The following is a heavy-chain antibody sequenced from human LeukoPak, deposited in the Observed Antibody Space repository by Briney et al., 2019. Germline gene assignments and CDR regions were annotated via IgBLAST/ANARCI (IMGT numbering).Heavy chain of an antibody. Sequence: GASVKVSCKASGYTFTSYGISWVRQAPGQGLEWMGWISAYNGNTNYAQKLQGRVTMTTDTSTSTAYMELRSLRSDDTAVYYCARSRINGLWFGDLGYWGQGTLVTVSS. CDR1: GYTFTSYG. V-gene: IGHV1-18*01. CDR3: ARSRINGLWFGDLGY. CDR2: ISAYNGNT. J-gene: IGHJ4*02. D-gene: IGHD3-10*01.